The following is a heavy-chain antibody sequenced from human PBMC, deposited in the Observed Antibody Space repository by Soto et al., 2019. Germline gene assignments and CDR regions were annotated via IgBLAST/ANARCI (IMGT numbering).Heavy chain of an antibody. Sequence: DVQLVNSGGGFVMPGGSLRLSCGASGFKFTSHGMNWVRQSPGKGFEWLAYISGFSATIKYADSVRGRFIVSRDNDMNSLFLQLTDLTDDDTAVYYCARGGAARPDFWGQGSLVVVSS. CDR2: ISGFSATI. J-gene: IGHJ4*02. CDR3: ARGGAARPDF. V-gene: IGHV3-48*02. D-gene: IGHD2-15*01. CDR1: GFKFTSHG.